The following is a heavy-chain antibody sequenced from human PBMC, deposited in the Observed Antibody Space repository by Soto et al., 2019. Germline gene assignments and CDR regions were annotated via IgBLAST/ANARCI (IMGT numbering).Heavy chain of an antibody. Sequence: ASVKVSCRASGYTFTSYDINWVRQATGQGLEWMGWMNPNSGNTGYAQKFQGRVTMTRNTSISTAYMELSSLRSEDTAVYYCARRGYSSSWYYYYYYGMDVWGQGTTVTVSS. J-gene: IGHJ6*02. V-gene: IGHV1-8*01. D-gene: IGHD6-13*01. CDR2: MNPNSGNT. CDR3: ARRGYSSSWYYYYYYGMDV. CDR1: GYTFTSYD.